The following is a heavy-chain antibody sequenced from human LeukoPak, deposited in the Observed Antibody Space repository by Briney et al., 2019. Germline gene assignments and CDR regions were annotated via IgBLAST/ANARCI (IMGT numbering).Heavy chain of an antibody. CDR3: ARGRRLSIAARPNYYYYMDV. CDR2: MNPNSGNT. Sequence: ASVKVSCKASGYTFTSYDINWVRQATGQGLEWMGWMNPNSGNTGYAQKFQGRVTITRNTSISTAYMELSSLRSEDTAVYYCARGRRLSIAARPNYYYYMDVWGKGTTVTVSS. V-gene: IGHV1-8*01. CDR1: GYTFTSYD. J-gene: IGHJ6*03. D-gene: IGHD6-6*01.